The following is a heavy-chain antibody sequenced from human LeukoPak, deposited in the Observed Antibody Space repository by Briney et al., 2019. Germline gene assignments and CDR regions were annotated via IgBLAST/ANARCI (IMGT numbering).Heavy chain of an antibody. Sequence: SETLSLTCTVSGGSISSGGYYWSWIRQHPGKGLEWIGYIYYSGSTYYNPSLKSRVTISVDTSKNQFSLKLSSVTAAGTAVYYCARGKPTVTTHFDYWGQGTLVTVSS. V-gene: IGHV4-31*03. CDR2: IYYSGST. J-gene: IGHJ4*02. CDR1: GGSISSGGYY. CDR3: ARGKPTVTTHFDY. D-gene: IGHD4-17*01.